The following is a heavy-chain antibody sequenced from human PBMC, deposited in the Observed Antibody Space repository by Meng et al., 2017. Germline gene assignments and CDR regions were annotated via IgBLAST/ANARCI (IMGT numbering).Heavy chain of an antibody. V-gene: IGHV1-2*06. CDR3: ARDEDISAAGKLFGDY. CDR2: INPKSGDT. D-gene: IGHD6-13*01. J-gene: IGHJ4*02. Sequence: VLLVEAWAEVKKPGAAVKVSCKASGYTFPDYWLHWVRRAPGQGLEWMGRINPKSGDTHYAQRFQGRVTMTGDTSISTAYMELSGLRSDDTAMYYYARDEDISAAGKLFGDYWGQGTLVTASS. CDR1: GYTFPDYW.